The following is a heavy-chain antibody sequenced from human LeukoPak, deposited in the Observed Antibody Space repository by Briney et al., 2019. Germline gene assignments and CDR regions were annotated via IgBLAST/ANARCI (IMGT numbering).Heavy chain of an antibody. CDR1: GFTSSSYS. Sequence: GGSLTLSCAASGFTSSSYSMNWVRQAPGKGLEWVSSISSSSSYIYYADSVKGRFTISRDNAKNSLYLQMNSLRAEDTAVYYCARDILTGSRSFPFDYWGQGTLVTVSS. J-gene: IGHJ4*02. CDR2: ISSSSSYI. CDR3: ARDILTGSRSFPFDY. D-gene: IGHD3-9*01. V-gene: IGHV3-21*01.